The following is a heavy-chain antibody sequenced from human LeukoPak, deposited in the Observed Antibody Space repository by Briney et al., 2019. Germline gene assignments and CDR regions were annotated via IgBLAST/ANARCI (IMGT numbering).Heavy chain of an antibody. CDR2: ISYDGSNK. V-gene: IGHV3-30*18. J-gene: IGHJ4*02. D-gene: IGHD3-3*01. Sequence: GGSLRLSCAASGFTFSSYGMHWVRQAPGKGLEWVAVISYDGSNKYYADSVKGRFTISRDNSKNTLYLQMNSLRAEDTAVYYCAKDHSITIFGVVIMDYFDYWGQGTLVTVSS. CDR1: GFTFSSYG. CDR3: AKDHSITIFGVVIMDYFDY.